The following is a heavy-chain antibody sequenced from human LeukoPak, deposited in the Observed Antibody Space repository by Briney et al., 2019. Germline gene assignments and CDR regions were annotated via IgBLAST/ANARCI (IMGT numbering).Heavy chain of an antibody. CDR2: INHSGST. D-gene: IGHD1-26*01. CDR1: GDSISSSGSFY. Sequence: SETLSLTCTVSGDSISSSGSFYWGWIRQPPGKGLEWIGEINHSGSTNYNPSLKSRVTISVDTSKNQFSLKMSSVTAADTAVYYCARGVGATWYYFDYWGQGTLVTVSS. V-gene: IGHV4-39*07. J-gene: IGHJ4*02. CDR3: ARGVGATWYYFDY.